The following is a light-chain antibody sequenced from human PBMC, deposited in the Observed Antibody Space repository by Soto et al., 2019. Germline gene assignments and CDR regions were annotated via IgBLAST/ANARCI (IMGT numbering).Light chain of an antibody. J-gene: IGLJ3*02. V-gene: IGLV2-14*03. CDR2: DVS. CDR1: NSDVGGYDY. Sequence: QSALTQPASVSGSPGQSITISCTGTNSDVGGYDYVSWYQQHPGKAPKLLIYDVSKRPSGLSNRFSGSKSGNTASLTISGLLTEDEADYYCSSFTGSTTWVLGGGTKVTVL. CDR3: SSFTGSTTWV.